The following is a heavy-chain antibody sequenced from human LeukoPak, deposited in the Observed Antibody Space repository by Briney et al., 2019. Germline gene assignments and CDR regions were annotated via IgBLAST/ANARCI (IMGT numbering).Heavy chain of an antibody. Sequence: ASVKVSCEASGYTFTGHYMHWVRQAPGQGLEWMGRINPNSGGTNYAQKFQGRVTMTRDTSISTAYMELSRLRSDDTAVYYCARGGKPQLVADYWGQGTLVTVSS. D-gene: IGHD6-13*01. J-gene: IGHJ4*02. CDR3: ARGGKPQLVADY. CDR2: INPNSGGT. CDR1: GYTFTGHY. V-gene: IGHV1-2*06.